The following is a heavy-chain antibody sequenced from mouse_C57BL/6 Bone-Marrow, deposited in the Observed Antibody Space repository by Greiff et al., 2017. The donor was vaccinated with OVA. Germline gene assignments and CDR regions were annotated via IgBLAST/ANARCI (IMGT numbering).Heavy chain of an antibody. Sequence: EVHLVESEGGLVQPGSSMKLSCTASGFTFSDYYMAWVRQVPEKGLEWVANINYDGSSTYYLDSLKSRFIISRDNAKNILYRQMSSLKSEDTATYYCARGGDPYAMDYWGQGTSVTVSS. CDR3: ARGGDPYAMDY. CDR1: GFTFSDYY. V-gene: IGHV5-16*01. CDR2: INYDGSST. J-gene: IGHJ4*01.